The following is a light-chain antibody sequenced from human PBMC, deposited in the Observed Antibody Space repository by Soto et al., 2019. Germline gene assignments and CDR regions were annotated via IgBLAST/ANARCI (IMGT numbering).Light chain of an antibody. Sequence: IVLTHSPGTLSFSPWHRSALYFCSSQSLSNNFLAWYQQKPGQAPRLLISGASSRATGIPDRFSGSGSGTEFSFTVTSLQSEDFAVYYCQQYDQWPITFGQGTRLEIK. CDR3: QQYDQWPIT. V-gene: IGKV3-20*01. J-gene: IGKJ5*01. CDR1: QSLSNNF. CDR2: GAS.